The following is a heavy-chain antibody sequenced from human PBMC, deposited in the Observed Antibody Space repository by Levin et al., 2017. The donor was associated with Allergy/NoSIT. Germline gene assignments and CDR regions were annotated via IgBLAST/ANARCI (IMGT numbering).Heavy chain of an antibody. D-gene: IGHD3-10*01. J-gene: IGHJ6*02. V-gene: IGHV1-69*13. CDR3: ARATLGSDLGARGYYYYGMDV. CDR1: GGTFSSYA. Sequence: SVKVSCKASGGTFSSYAISWVRQAPGQGLEWMGGIIPIFGTANYAQKFQGRVTITADESTSTAYMELSSLRSEDTAVYYCARATLGSDLGARGYYYYGMDVWGQGTTVTVSS. CDR2: IIPIFGTA.